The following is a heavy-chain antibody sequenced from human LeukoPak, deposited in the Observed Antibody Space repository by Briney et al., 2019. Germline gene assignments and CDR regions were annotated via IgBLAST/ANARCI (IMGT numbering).Heavy chain of an antibody. Sequence: ASVKVSCKASGYTFTSYDINWVRQATGQGLEWMGWISAYNGNTNYAQKLQGRVTMTTDTSTSTAYMELRSLRSDDTAVYYCARDNSVGDNAWWFDPWGQGTLVTVSS. J-gene: IGHJ5*02. V-gene: IGHV1-18*01. CDR1: GYTFTSYD. CDR2: ISAYNGNT. D-gene: IGHD1-26*01. CDR3: ARDNSVGDNAWWFDP.